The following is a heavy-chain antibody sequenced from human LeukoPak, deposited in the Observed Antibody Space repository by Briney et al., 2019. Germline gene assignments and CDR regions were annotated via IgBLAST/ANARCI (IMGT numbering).Heavy chain of an antibody. V-gene: IGHV3-64*01. J-gene: IGHJ6*03. CDR3: AKDSAFYYIDV. CDR2: IHSNGIST. D-gene: IGHD3-10*01. Sequence: GGSLRLSCAASGFTFSNYPIHWVRQAPGKGLEFVSSIHSNGISTYYGNSVKGRFTVSRDNSKNTLYLQMNSLKGDDTAVYYCAKDSAFYYIDVWGKGTTVIISS. CDR1: GFTFSNYP.